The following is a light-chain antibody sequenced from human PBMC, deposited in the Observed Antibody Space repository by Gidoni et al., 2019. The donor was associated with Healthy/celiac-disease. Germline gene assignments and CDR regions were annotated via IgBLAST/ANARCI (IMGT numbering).Light chain of an antibody. J-gene: IGKJ4*01. Sequence: ELMLTQSPGTLSFSPGERATLSCRASQSVSSSYLAWYQQKPGQAPRLPIYGASSRATGIPDRLSGSGSGTDFTLTISRLEPEDFAVYYCQQYGSSPLTFGGGTKVEIK. CDR3: QQYGSSPLT. CDR2: GAS. V-gene: IGKV3-20*01. CDR1: QSVSSSY.